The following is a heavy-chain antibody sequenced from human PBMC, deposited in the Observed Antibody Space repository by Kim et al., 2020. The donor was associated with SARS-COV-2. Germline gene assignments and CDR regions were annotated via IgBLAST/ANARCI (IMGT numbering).Heavy chain of an antibody. D-gene: IGHD6-13*01. V-gene: IGHV3-49*04. Sequence: GGSLRLSCTASGFTFGDYAMSWVRQAPGKGLEWVGFIRSKAYGGTTEYAASVKGRFTISRDDSKSIAYLQMNSLKTEDTAVYYCTRGRKGSWLPDAFDIWGQGTMVTVSS. CDR1: GFTFGDYA. CDR3: TRGRKGSWLPDAFDI. J-gene: IGHJ3*02. CDR2: IRSKAYGGTT.